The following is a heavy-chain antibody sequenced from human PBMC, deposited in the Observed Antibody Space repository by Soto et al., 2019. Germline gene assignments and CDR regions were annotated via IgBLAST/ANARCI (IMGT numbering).Heavy chain of an antibody. J-gene: IGHJ5*02. V-gene: IGHV4-39*01. CDR2: IYYSGST. D-gene: IGHD4-17*01. CDR3: ATRTMTTVTTGLAPNNWFDP. Sequence: SETLSLTCTVSGGSISSSSYYWGWIRQPPGKGLEWIGSIYYSGSTYYNPSLKSRVTISVDTSKNQFSLKLSSVTAADTAVYYCATRTMTTVTTGLAPNNWFDPWGQGTLVTVSS. CDR1: GGSISSSSYY.